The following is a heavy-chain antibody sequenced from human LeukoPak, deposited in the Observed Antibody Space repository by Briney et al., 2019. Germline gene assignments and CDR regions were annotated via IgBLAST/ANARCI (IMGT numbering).Heavy chain of an antibody. D-gene: IGHD5-24*01. CDR1: GFTFGTYA. V-gene: IGHV3-23*01. CDR2: ISGNGGTT. J-gene: IGHJ4*02. Sequence: GGSLRLPCAASGFTFGTYAMSWVRQAPGKGLEWVSAISGNGGTTFYADSVKGRFTISRDNSKYTLYLQLNSLRAADTAVYYCAKVQEMGTILPPFHYWGQGTLVTVSS. CDR3: AKVQEMGTILPPFHY.